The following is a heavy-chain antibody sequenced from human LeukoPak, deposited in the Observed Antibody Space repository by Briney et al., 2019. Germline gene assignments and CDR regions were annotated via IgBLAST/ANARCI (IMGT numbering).Heavy chain of an antibody. CDR1: GFTFSSYS. Sequence: GGSLRLSCAASGFTFSSYSMNWVRQAPGKGLEWVSYIDRSSSTKYYTDSVKGRFTISRDNAKNSLYLQMNSLRVEDTAVYYCASSANYYSYMDVWGKGTTVTVSS. J-gene: IGHJ6*03. CDR3: ASSANYYSYMDV. CDR2: IDRSSSTK. V-gene: IGHV3-48*04.